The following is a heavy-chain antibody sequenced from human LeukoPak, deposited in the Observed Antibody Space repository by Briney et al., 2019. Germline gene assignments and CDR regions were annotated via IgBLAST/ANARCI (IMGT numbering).Heavy chain of an antibody. V-gene: IGHV3-30-3*01. CDR1: GFTFSSYA. CDR3: ARDVGYGMDV. J-gene: IGHJ6*02. Sequence: GGSLRLSCAASGFTFSSYAMHRVRQAPGKGLEWVAVISYDGSNKYYADSVKGRFTISRDNSKNTLYLQMNSLRAEDTAVYYCARDVGYGMDVWGQGTTVTVSS. D-gene: IGHD2-15*01. CDR2: ISYDGSNK.